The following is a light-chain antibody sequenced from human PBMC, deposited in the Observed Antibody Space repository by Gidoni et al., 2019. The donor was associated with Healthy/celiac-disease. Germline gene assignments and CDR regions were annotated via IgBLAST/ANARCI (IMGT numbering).Light chain of an antibody. CDR1: SSNIGAGYD. Sequence: QSVLPQPPSVSGAPGQRVTISCTGSSSNIGAGYDVHWYQQLPGTATKLLIYGNSNRPSGVPDRFSGSKSGTSASLAITGLQAEDEADYYCQSYDSSLKVVFGGGTKLTV. CDR3: QSYDSSLKVV. J-gene: IGLJ2*01. CDR2: GNS. V-gene: IGLV1-40*01.